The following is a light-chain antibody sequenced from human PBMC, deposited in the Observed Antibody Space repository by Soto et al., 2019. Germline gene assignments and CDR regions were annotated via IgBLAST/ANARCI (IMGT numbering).Light chain of an antibody. V-gene: IGLV2-14*03. CDR3: SSYTTSNTRQIV. CDR1: SSDVGGYNY. Sequence: SVLTQPASVSGSPGQSITISCTGTSSDVGGYNYVSWYQHHPGKAPKLMIFDVSNWPSGVSNRFSGSKSGNTASLTISGLQPEDEADYYCSSYTTSNTRQIVFGTGTKVTVL. J-gene: IGLJ1*01. CDR2: DVS.